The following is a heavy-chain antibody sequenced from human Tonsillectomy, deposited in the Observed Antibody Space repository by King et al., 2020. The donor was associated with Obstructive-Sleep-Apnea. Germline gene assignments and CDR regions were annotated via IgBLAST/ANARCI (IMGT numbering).Heavy chain of an antibody. D-gene: IGHD2-15*01. CDR3: ARVLHFDY. Sequence: VQLVESGGGLVQPGGSLRLSCAASGFTFSSYSMNWVRQAPGKGLEWVSYISSSSTTIYYADSVKGRFTISRDNAKNSLYLQMNSLRAGDTAMYYCARVLHFDYWGQGTLVTVSS. J-gene: IGHJ4*02. CDR2: ISSSSTTI. CDR1: GFTFSSYS. V-gene: IGHV3-48*04.